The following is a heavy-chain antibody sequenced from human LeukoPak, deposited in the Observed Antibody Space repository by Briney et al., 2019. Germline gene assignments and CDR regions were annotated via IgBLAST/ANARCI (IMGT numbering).Heavy chain of an antibody. Sequence: PSETLSLTCTVSGGSISSSSYYWGWIRQPPGKGLEWIGYIYYSGSTNYNPSLKSRVTISVDTSKNQFSLKLSSVTAADTAVYYCARDRARGDAFDIWGQGTMVTVSS. CDR2: IYYSGST. V-gene: IGHV4-61*01. CDR3: ARDRARGDAFDI. J-gene: IGHJ3*02. CDR1: GGSISSSSYY.